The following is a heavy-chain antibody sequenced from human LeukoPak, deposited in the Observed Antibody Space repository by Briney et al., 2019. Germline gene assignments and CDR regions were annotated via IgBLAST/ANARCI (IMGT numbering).Heavy chain of an antibody. Sequence: PGGFLRLSCAAAGFTFSSYWMTWVRRAPGEGLEWVANIKQDGSEKYYVDSVKGRFTISRDNAKNSLYLQMNSLRAEDTAVYYCARERVGSSWYFDYWGQGTLVTVSS. D-gene: IGHD6-13*01. CDR3: ARERVGSSWYFDY. V-gene: IGHV3-7*03. J-gene: IGHJ4*02. CDR1: GFTFSSYW. CDR2: IKQDGSEK.